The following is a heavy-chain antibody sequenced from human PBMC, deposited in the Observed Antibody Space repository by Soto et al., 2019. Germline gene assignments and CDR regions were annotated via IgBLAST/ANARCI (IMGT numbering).Heavy chain of an antibody. CDR3: AREITMIVVVTTPGAFDI. CDR1: GFTFSSYS. CDR2: ISSSSSTI. V-gene: IGHV3-48*02. J-gene: IGHJ3*02. Sequence: GSLRLSCAASGFTFSSYSMNWVRQAPGKGLEWVSYISSSSSTIYYADSVKGRFTISRDNAKNSLYLQMNSLRDEDTAVYYCAREITMIVVVTTPGAFDIWGQGTMVTVSS. D-gene: IGHD3-22*01.